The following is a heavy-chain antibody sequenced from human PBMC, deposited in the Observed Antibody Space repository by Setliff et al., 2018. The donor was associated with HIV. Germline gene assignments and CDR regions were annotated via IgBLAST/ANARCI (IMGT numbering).Heavy chain of an antibody. CDR1: GYTFSIYD. V-gene: IGHV1-18*01. Sequence: EASVKVSCKASGYTFSIYDINWVRQATGQGLQWMGWMSPKSGNTNYAQKLQGRVTMTTDTSTGTAYMELRSLRSDDTAVYYCAREGIERYQYYNFWSGYYTPDYWGQGTLVTVSS. D-gene: IGHD3-3*01. CDR2: MSPKSGNT. J-gene: IGHJ4*02. CDR3: AREGIERYQYYNFWSGYYTPDY.